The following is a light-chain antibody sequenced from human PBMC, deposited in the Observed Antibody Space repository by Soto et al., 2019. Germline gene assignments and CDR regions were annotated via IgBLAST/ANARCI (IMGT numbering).Light chain of an antibody. CDR1: QTISTH. V-gene: IGKV1-39*01. Sequence: IQMTQSPSSLSASLGDRVMITCRASQTISTHLNWYQQKPGKAPKLLIYAASDLQSGVPSRFSGSGSGTDFTLTISSLQPEDFATYYCQQSYDALRMFGQGTKVDI. CDR2: AAS. CDR3: QQSYDALRM. J-gene: IGKJ1*01.